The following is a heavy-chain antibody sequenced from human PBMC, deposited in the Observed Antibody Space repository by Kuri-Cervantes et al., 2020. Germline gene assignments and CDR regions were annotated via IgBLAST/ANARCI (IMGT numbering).Heavy chain of an antibody. CDR1: GITFSSYA. Sequence: GESLKISCAASGITFSSYAMSWVRQAPGKGLEWVSAISGSGGSTYYADSVKGRFTISRDNSKNTLYLQMNSLRAGDTAVYYCAKDKPDCISTSCYRGVFDFWGQGTLVTVSS. D-gene: IGHD2-2*01. CDR3: AKDKPDCISTSCYRGVFDF. V-gene: IGHV3-23*01. J-gene: IGHJ4*02. CDR2: ISGSGGST.